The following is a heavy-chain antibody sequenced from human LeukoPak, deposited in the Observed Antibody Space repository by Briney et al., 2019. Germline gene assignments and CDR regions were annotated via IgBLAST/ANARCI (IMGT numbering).Heavy chain of an antibody. Sequence: GGSLRLSCAASGFTFSSYGMHWVRQAPGKGLEWVAVIWYDGSNKYYADSVKGRFTISRDNSKNTLYLQMNSLRAEDTAVYYCARDLSGPQYDSSGYDYWGQGTLVTVSS. D-gene: IGHD3-22*01. J-gene: IGHJ4*02. V-gene: IGHV3-33*01. CDR1: GFTFSSYG. CDR3: ARDLSGPQYDSSGYDY. CDR2: IWYDGSNK.